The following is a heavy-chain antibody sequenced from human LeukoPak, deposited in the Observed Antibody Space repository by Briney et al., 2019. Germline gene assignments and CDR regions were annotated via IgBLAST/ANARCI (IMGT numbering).Heavy chain of an antibody. J-gene: IGHJ4*02. V-gene: IGHV3-9*01. CDR2: ISWNSGSI. CDR3: AKALAVAGKEGLDY. CDR1: GFTFDDYA. Sequence: PGGFLRLSCAASGFTFDDYAMHWVRQAPGKGLEWVSGISWNSGSIGYADSVKGRFTISRDNAKNSLYLQMNSLRAEDTALYYCAKALAVAGKEGLDYWGQGTLVTVSS. D-gene: IGHD6-19*01.